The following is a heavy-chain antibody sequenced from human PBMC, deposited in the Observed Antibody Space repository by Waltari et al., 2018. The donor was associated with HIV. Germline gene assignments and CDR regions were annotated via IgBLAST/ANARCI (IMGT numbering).Heavy chain of an antibody. D-gene: IGHD3-10*01. CDR2: ISYDGSSK. J-gene: IGHJ4*02. V-gene: IGHV3-30*18. CDR3: AKEGWELLQFGYYFDS. Sequence: QEQLVESGGGVVQPGRSLRLPCVVSAFTFNHFGIPWVRQAPGKGLEWVASISYDGSSKYYSDSVKGRFTISRDDSKNTVSLQMNSLRAADAALYYCAKEGWELLQFGYYFDSWGQGALVTVSS. CDR1: AFTFNHFG.